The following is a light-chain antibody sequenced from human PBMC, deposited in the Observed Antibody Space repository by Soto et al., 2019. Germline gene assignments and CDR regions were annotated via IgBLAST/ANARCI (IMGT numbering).Light chain of an antibody. Sequence: SYELTQPPSVSVAPGQTARITCEGNNIGRKSVHWYQQKAGQAPVLVVYGDSDWPSGTPERFPGSDSGNTATLTISGVEAGDEADYYCQMWDTSSDHVVFGGGTQLTV. CDR3: QMWDTSSDHVV. J-gene: IGLJ2*01. CDR2: GDS. V-gene: IGLV3-21*02. CDR1: NIGRKS.